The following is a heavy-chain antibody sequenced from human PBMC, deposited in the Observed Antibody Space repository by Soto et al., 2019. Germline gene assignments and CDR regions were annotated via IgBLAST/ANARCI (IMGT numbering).Heavy chain of an antibody. J-gene: IGHJ5*02. Sequence: QVQLVESGGGVVQPGRSLRLSCAAYGFTFSNYGMHWVRQAPGKGLEWVAVISYDGSNKYYADSVKGRFSISRDNSKNTLYLQMNSLRAEDTAVYYCAKGDWFDPWGQGTLVTVSS. V-gene: IGHV3-30*18. CDR1: GFTFSNYG. CDR3: AKGDWFDP. CDR2: ISYDGSNK.